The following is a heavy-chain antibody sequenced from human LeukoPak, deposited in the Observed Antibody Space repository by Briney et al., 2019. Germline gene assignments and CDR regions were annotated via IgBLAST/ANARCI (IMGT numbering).Heavy chain of an antibody. CDR2: ISYDGRNK. J-gene: IGHJ4*02. Sequence: GGSLRLSCAASGFTFSSYAMHWVRQAPGKGLELVAVISYDGRNKDYADSVKGRFTISRDNSKNTLYLQMNSLRAEDTAVYYCARGDSGSWYYFDYWGQGTLATVSS. D-gene: IGHD6-13*01. V-gene: IGHV3-30*04. CDR3: ARGDSGSWYYFDY. CDR1: GFTFSSYA.